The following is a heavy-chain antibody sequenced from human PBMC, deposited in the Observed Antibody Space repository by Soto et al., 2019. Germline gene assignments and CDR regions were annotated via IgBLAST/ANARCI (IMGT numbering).Heavy chain of an antibody. CDR1: GFTFNTYG. CDR3: ARPRRDYYSYFGTNV. J-gene: IGHJ6*02. V-gene: IGHV3-30*03. Sequence: QVQLVESGGGVVQPGWSLRLSCAASGFTFNTYGMHWVRQAPGKGLEWVAVISNDAINKYYADSVKGRFAISRDDSKNTLYLQMNSLRGEDTAVYYCARPRRDYYSYFGTNVWGQGTTVIVSS. CDR2: ISNDAINK.